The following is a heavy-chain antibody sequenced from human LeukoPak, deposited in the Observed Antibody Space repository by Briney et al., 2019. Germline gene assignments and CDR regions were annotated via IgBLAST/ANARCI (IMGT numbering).Heavy chain of an antibody. J-gene: IGHJ4*02. CDR3: AKGSSAGRPYYFDY. D-gene: IGHD3-10*01. CDR1: GFSFSNYW. CDR2: ISSDGSDT. Sequence: PGWSLRLSCAASGFSFSNYWMHWVRQAPGKGLVWVSRISSDGSDTIYADSVKGRFTMSRDNSKNTLYLQMNSLRAEDTAMYYCAKGSSAGRPYYFDYWGQGTLVTVSS. V-gene: IGHV3-74*01.